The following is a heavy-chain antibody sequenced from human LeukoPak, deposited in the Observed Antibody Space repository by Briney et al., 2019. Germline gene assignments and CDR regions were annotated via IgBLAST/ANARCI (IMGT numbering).Heavy chain of an antibody. D-gene: IGHD5-18*01. Sequence: ASVKVSCKASGGTFSYDINWVRQATGQGLEWMGWMNPNSGNTGYAQKFQGRVTMTRNTSISTAYMELSSLRSEDTAVYYCARGRGRARGYSYGNWGQGTLVTVSS. CDR2: MNPNSGNT. V-gene: IGHV1-8*01. CDR3: ARGRGRARGYSYGN. CDR1: GGTFSYD. J-gene: IGHJ4*02.